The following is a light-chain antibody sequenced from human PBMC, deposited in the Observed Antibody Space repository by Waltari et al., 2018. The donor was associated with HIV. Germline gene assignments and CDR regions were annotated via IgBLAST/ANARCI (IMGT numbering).Light chain of an antibody. V-gene: IGKV1-39*01. CDR2: AAS. CDR1: RDVTRY. Sequence: DIQVTQSPSSLSASVGDRVSMTCRASRDVTRYLNWFQQKPGRAPKLLIYAASSLQRGVPSRFSGSGSGTEFTLTINGVQPEDFAVYYCQQRSNWPPGLTFGGGTKVEIK. CDR3: QQRSNWPPGLT. J-gene: IGKJ4*01.